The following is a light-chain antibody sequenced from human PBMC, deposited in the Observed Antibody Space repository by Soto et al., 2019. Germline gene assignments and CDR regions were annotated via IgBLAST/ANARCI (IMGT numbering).Light chain of an antibody. Sequence: NFMLTQPHSVSESPGKTVTISCTRSSGSVASNHVQWYQQRPGSAPTTLIYENNQRPSGVPDRFSGSVDSSSNSASLTISGLKTEDEADYYCQSYDSNNVEFGRGTKLTVL. V-gene: IGLV6-57*04. CDR2: ENN. CDR3: QSYDSNNVE. J-gene: IGLJ3*02. CDR1: SGSVASNH.